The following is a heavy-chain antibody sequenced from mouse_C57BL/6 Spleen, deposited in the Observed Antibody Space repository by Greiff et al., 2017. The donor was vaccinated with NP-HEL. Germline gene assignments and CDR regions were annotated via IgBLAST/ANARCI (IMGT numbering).Heavy chain of an antibody. CDR1: GFSLTSYG. Sequence: QVQLQQSGPGLVQPSQCLSITCTVSGFSLTSYGVHWVRQSPGKGLEWLGVIWSGGSTDYNAAFISRLSISKDNSKSQVFFKMNSLQADDTAIYYCARNGGHYGNYRYFDVWGTGTTVTVSS. D-gene: IGHD2-1*01. V-gene: IGHV2-2*01. J-gene: IGHJ1*03. CDR3: ARNGGHYGNYRYFDV. CDR2: IWSGGST.